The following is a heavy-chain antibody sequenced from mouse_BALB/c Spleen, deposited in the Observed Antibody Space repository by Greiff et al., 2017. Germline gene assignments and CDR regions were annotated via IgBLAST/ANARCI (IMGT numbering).Heavy chain of an antibody. D-gene: IGHD2-4*01. V-gene: IGHV2-6-2*01. CDR1: GFSLTSYS. CDR3: ARHMSTTGDYYAMDY. CDR2: IWSDGST. Sequence: VKLMESGPDLVAPSQSLSITCTVSGFSLTSYSVHWVRQPPGKGLEWLVVIWSDGSTTYNSALKSRLSISKDNSKSQVFLKMNSLQTDDTAMYYCARHMSTTGDYYAMDYWGQGTSVTVSS. J-gene: IGHJ4*01.